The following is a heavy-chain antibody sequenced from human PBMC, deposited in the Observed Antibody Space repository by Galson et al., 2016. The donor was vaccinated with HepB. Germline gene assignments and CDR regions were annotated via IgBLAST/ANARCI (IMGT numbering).Heavy chain of an antibody. CDR2: INHSGSA. Sequence: ETLSLTCGVYGGSFSGYYWSWIRQPPGKGLEWIGEINHSGSADYNPSLKSRVTMSVDTPKNQFSLKMSSVTAADTAVSFCARRGRTTVKGWFDPWGKGTLVVVSS. J-gene: IGHJ5*02. V-gene: IGHV4-34*01. CDR1: GGSFSGYY. CDR3: ARRGRTTVKGWFDP. D-gene: IGHD4-17*01.